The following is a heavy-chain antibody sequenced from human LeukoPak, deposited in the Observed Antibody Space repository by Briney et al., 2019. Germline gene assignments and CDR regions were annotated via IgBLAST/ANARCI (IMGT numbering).Heavy chain of an antibody. V-gene: IGHV4-39*07. D-gene: IGHD3-16*02. CDR2: IYYSGST. CDR3: ARYDVWGTYRAFDY. J-gene: IGHJ4*02. Sequence: SETLSLTCTASGGSISSSSYYWGWIRQPPGKGLEWIGSIYYSGSTYYNPSLKSRVTISVDTSKNQFSLKLSSVTAADTAMYYCARYDVWGTYRAFDYWGQGTLVTVSS. CDR1: GGSISSSSYY.